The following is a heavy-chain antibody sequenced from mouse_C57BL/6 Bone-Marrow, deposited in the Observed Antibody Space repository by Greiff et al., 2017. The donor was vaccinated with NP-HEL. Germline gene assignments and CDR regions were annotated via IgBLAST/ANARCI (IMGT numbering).Heavy chain of an antibody. CDR3: ARNPHYYGSSPFDY. V-gene: IGHV1-81*01. J-gene: IGHJ2*01. CDR1: GYTFTSYG. D-gene: IGHD1-1*01. CDR2: IYPRSGNN. Sequence: QVQLQQSGAELARPGASVKLSCKASGYTFTSYGISWVKQRTGQGLEWIGEIYPRSGNNYYNEKFKGKATLTADKSSSTAYMELRSLTSEDSAVYFCARNPHYYGSSPFDYWGQGTTLTVSS.